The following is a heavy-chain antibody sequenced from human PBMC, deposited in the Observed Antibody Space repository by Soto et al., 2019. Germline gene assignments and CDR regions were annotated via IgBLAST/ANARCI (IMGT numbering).Heavy chain of an antibody. D-gene: IGHD7-27*01. CDR2: IDTSSSLI. CDR3: ARDFLTGDAREAFDI. Sequence: EAQLVESGGGLVQPGGSLRLSCVASGFNFRSYSLSWVRQAPGKGLEWIAYIDTSSSLIYYAASVEGRFAISRDNAKNSLYLQVDSRRDEDTALYYCARDFLTGDAREAFDIWGQGTMVTVSS. J-gene: IGHJ3*02. V-gene: IGHV3-48*02. CDR1: GFNFRSYS.